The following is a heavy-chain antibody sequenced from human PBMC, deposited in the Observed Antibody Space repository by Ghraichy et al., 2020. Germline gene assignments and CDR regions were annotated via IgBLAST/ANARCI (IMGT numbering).Heavy chain of an antibody. D-gene: IGHD3-22*01. V-gene: IGHV3-11*04. CDR1: GFTFSDYY. Sequence: GGSLRLSCAASGFTFSDYYMSWIRQAPGKGLEWVSYISSGGSTIYYADSVKGRFTISRDNAKNSLYLQMNSLRAEDTAVYYCARDIHYYDSSGPPLDYWGQGTLVTVSS. J-gene: IGHJ4*02. CDR3: ARDIHYYDSSGPPLDY. CDR2: ISSGGSTI.